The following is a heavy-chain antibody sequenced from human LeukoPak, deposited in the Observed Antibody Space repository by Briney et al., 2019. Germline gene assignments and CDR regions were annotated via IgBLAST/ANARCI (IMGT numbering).Heavy chain of an antibody. CDR3: AREGGRLQSIY. V-gene: IGHV3-30*04. CDR2: ISYDGSNK. Sequence: PGGSLRLSCAASGFTFSSYAMHWVRQAPGKGLEWVAVISYDGSNKYYADSVKGRFTISRDNSKNTLYLQMNSLRAEGTAVYYCAREGGRLQSIYWGQGTLVTVSS. CDR1: GFTFSSYA. D-gene: IGHD5-24*01. J-gene: IGHJ4*02.